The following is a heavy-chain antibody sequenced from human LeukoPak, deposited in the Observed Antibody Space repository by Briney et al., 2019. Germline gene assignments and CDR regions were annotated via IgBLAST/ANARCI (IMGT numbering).Heavy chain of an antibody. J-gene: IGHJ3*02. CDR1: GGSISSYY. CDR3: VRTALSRQEGAFDI. Sequence: PSETLSLTCTVSGGSISSYYWSWIRQPPGKGLEWIGYIYYSGSTNYNLSLTSRVTISVDTSKNQFSLKLTSVTAADTAVYYCVRTALSRQEGAFDIWGLGTMVTVSS. V-gene: IGHV4-59*01. CDR2: IYYSGST.